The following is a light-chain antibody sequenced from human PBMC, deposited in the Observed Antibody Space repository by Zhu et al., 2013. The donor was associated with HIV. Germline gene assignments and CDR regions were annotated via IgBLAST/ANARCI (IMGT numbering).Light chain of an antibody. Sequence: DIRMTQSPSSLSASVGDRVTITCRASQSISSYLNWYQQKPGQPPKLLISWASTRESGVPDRFSGSGSGTDFTLTISRLQAEDVAVYFCQQYYSTPPTFGQGTKLAIK. CDR1: QSISSY. V-gene: IGKV4-1*01. CDR3: QQYYSTPPT. J-gene: IGKJ2*01. CDR2: WAS.